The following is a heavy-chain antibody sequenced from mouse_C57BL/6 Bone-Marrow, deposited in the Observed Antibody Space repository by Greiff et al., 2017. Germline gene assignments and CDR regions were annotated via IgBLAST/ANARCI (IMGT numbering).Heavy chain of an antibody. Sequence: QFQLPQSGAELVKPGASVTMSCKASGYTFTSYWITWVKQRPGQGLEWIGDIYPGSGSTNYNEKFKSKATLTVDTSSSTAYMQLSSLTSEDSAVYYCARQLPSYYFDYWGQGTTLTVSS. CDR2: IYPGSGST. CDR1: GYTFTSYW. J-gene: IGHJ2*01. CDR3: ARQLPSYYFDY. V-gene: IGHV1-55*01. D-gene: IGHD2-1*01.